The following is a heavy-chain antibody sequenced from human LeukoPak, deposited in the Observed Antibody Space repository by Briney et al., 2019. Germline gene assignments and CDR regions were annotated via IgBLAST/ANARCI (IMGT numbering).Heavy chain of an antibody. Sequence: PSQTLSLTCTVSGGSISSGSYYWSWIRQPAGKGLEWIGRIYTSGSTNYNPSLKSRVTISVDTSKNQFSLKLNSVTAADTAVYYCARHWGELGAFDIWGQGTMVTVSS. CDR1: GGSISSGSYY. V-gene: IGHV4-61*02. J-gene: IGHJ3*02. CDR2: IYTSGST. CDR3: ARHWGELGAFDI. D-gene: IGHD1-26*01.